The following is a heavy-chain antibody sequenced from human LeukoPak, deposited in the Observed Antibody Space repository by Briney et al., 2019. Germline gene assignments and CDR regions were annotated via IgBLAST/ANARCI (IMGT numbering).Heavy chain of an antibody. CDR3: AKDGIVGATNAEYFQH. CDR2: ISGSGGST. V-gene: IGHV3-23*01. J-gene: IGHJ1*01. Sequence: GGSLRLSCAASGFTFSSYAMSWVRQAPGKGLEWVSAISGSGGSTYYADSVKGRFTISRDNSKNTLYLQMNSLRAEDTAVYYCAKDGIVGATNAEYFQHWGQGTLVTVSS. CDR1: GFTFSSYA. D-gene: IGHD1-26*01.